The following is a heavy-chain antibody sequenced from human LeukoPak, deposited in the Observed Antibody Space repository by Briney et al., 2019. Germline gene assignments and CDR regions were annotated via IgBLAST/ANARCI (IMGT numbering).Heavy chain of an antibody. CDR2: INHSGST. Sequence: SQTLSLTCALYGGSFSGYYWSWIRQPPGKGLEWIGEINHSGSTTYNPSLKSRVTISVDTSKNQFSLKVSSVTAADTAVYYCARGSAITMVRGVIRRWFDPWGQGTLVTVSS. CDR3: ARGSAITMVRGVIRRWFDP. D-gene: IGHD3-10*01. V-gene: IGHV4-34*01. J-gene: IGHJ5*02. CDR1: GGSFSGYY.